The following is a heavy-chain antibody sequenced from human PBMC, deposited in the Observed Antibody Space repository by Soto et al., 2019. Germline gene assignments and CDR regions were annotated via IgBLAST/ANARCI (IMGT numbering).Heavy chain of an antibody. CDR2: IYYSGST. D-gene: IGHD2-15*01. CDR1: GGSISSYY. V-gene: IGHV4-59*01. J-gene: IGHJ6*02. CDR3: ARGTYYGGNADYYYYYGMDV. Sequence: ETLSLTCTVSGGSISSYYWSWIRQPPGKGLEWIGYIYYSGSTNYNPSLKSRVTISVDTSKNQFSLKLSSVTAADTAVYYCARGTYYGGNADYYYYYGMDVWGQGTTVTVSS.